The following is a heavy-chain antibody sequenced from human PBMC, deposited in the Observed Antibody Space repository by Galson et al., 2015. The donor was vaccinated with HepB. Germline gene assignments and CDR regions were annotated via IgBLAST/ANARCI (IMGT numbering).Heavy chain of an antibody. D-gene: IGHD4-11*01. CDR2: IDPSGSNT. Sequence: QSGAEVKKPGESLRISCKGSGYSFTSFWISWVRQMPGKGLEWMGRIDPSGSNTNYSPSFQGHVTFSADKSITTAYLQWSSLKASDSAIYYCARHDYSDYVQPYGLDLWGQGTTVTVSS. V-gene: IGHV5-10-1*01. CDR1: GYSFTSFW. CDR3: ARHDYSDYVQPYGLDL. J-gene: IGHJ6*02.